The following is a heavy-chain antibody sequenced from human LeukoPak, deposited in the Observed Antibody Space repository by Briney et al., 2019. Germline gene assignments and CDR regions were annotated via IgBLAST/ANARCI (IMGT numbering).Heavy chain of an antibody. V-gene: IGHV3-48*01. Sequence: GGSLRLSCAASGITFSSYAMSWVRQAPGKGLDWVSYISSGSTTIYYADSVKGRFTISKDNAKNSLYLQMNSLRAEDTAVYYCASENFEYWGQGTLVTVSS. CDR1: GITFSSYA. CDR3: ASENFEY. CDR2: ISSGSTTI. J-gene: IGHJ4*02.